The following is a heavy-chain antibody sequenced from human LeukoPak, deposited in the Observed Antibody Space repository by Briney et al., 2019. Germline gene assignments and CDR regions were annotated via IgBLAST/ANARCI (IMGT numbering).Heavy chain of an antibody. Sequence: GGSLRLSCAASGFTFDDYAMHWVRQAPGKGLEWVSGISWNSGSIVYADSVKGRFTISRDNAKNSLYLQMNSLRAEDTALYYCAKNIYRVRSSSSCQFDYWAREPWSPSPQ. V-gene: IGHV3-9*01. CDR2: ISWNSGSI. CDR1: GFTFDDYA. J-gene: IGHJ4*02. D-gene: IGHD2-2*01. CDR3: AKNIYRVRSSSSCQFDY.